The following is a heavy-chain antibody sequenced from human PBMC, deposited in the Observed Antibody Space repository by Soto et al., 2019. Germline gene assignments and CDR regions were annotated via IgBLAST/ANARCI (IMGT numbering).Heavy chain of an antibody. V-gene: IGHV4-59*08. CDR1: GDSISTYY. J-gene: IGHJ3*02. D-gene: IGHD3-16*02. Sequence: SETLSLTCTVSGDSISTYYGSGIRQPPGKGLEWIGYIYYSGSTNYNPSLKSRVTISVDTSKNQFSLKLSSVTAADTAVYYCARLYGLDAFDIWGQGTMVTVSS. CDR2: IYYSGST. CDR3: ARLYGLDAFDI.